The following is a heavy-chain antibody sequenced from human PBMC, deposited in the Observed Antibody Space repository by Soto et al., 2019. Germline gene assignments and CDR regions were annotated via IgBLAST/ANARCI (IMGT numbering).Heavy chain of an antibody. CDR2: IVPMFGTS. CDR3: NRGSEYDFWSGYL. J-gene: IGHJ4*02. Sequence: QERLVQSGAEVRKPGSSVKVSCKVTGGTSTRYAINWVRQAPGQGLEWMGGIVPMFGTSKYAQKFKGRVTITADTSTNIAYMELISLRSEDTAVYYCNRGSEYDFWSGYLWGQGTLVSVSS. V-gene: IGHV1-69*06. D-gene: IGHD3-3*01. CDR1: GGTSTRYA.